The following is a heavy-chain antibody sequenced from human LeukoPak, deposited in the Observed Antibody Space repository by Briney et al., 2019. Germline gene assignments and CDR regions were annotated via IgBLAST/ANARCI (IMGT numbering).Heavy chain of an antibody. CDR3: ARANGWYLRNYFDY. CDR2: LSSSGSTI. V-gene: IGHV3-48*01. D-gene: IGHD6-19*01. CDR1: GFIFSSHN. Sequence: GGSLRLSCVASGFIFSSHNRNWVRQAPGKGLEWIAYLSSSGSTIYYQDSVQGRFTISRDNAKKSLYLQMDSLRAEDTAVYYCARANGWYLRNYFDYWGEGILVTVS. J-gene: IGHJ4*02.